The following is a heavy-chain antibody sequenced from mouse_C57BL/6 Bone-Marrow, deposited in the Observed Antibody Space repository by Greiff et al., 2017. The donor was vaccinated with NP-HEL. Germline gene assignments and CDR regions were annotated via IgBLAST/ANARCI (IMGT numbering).Heavy chain of an antibody. CDR1: GYTFTSYW. CDR2: IYPGNSDT. J-gene: IGHJ3*01. V-gene: IGHV1-5*01. CDR3: TRPRYYYGSSYRCAY. D-gene: IGHD1-1*01. Sequence: VQLQQSGTVLARPGASVKMSCKTSGYTFTSYWMHWVKQRPGQGLEWIGAIYPGNSDTSYNQKFKGKAKLTAVTSASTAYMELSSLTNEDSAVYYCTRPRYYYGSSYRCAYWGQGTVVTVSA.